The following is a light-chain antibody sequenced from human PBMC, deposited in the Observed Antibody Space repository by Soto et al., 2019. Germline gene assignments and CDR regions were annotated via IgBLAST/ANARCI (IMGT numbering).Light chain of an antibody. CDR3: SSYTSSSTYV. Sequence: QAVVTQPPSVSGSPGQSITISCTGTSSYIRGYDYVSWYQQHPGKAPKLMIYEVSNRPSGVSHRFSGSKSGNTASLTISGLQADDEGDYYCSSYTSSSTYVFGTGTKLTVL. J-gene: IGLJ1*01. CDR2: EVS. CDR1: SSYIRGYDY. V-gene: IGLV2-14*01.